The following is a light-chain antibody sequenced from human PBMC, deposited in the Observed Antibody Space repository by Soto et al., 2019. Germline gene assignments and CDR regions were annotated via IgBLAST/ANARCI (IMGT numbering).Light chain of an antibody. V-gene: IGLV4-60*03. CDR2: VVSSGEY. CDR3: ETWDRNTGV. CDR1: SGHSDFD. J-gene: IGLJ3*02. Sequence: QPVLTHSSSASASLGSSVKLTCTLSSGHSDFDIAWHQQQPGKAPRYLMKVVSSGEYNKGSGVPDRFSGSSSGADRYLTISNVQSEDEANYFCETWDRNTGVFGGGTQLTVL.